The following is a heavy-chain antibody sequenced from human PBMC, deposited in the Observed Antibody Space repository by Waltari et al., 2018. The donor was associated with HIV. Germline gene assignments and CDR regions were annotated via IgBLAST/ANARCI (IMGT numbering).Heavy chain of an antibody. CDR2: INHSGST. V-gene: IGHV4-34*01. D-gene: IGHD5-12*01. Sequence: QVQLQQWGAGLLKPSETLSLTCAVYGGSFSGYYWSWIRQPPGKGLEWIGEINHSGSTNYNPSLKSRVTISVDTSKNQFSLKLSSVTAADTAVYYCARGMATTKRGYWYFDLWGRGTLVTVSS. CDR1: GGSFSGYY. J-gene: IGHJ2*01. CDR3: ARGMATTKRGYWYFDL.